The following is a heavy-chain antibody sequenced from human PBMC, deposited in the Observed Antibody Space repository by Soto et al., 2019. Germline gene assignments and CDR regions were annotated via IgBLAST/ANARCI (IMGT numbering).Heavy chain of an antibody. D-gene: IGHD2-2*01. CDR2: ISSSSSYI. CDR3: ARDQARYCSSTSCAWPHAFDI. V-gene: IGHV3-21*01. J-gene: IGHJ3*02. Sequence: EVQLVESGGGLVKPGGSLRLSCAASGFTFSSYSMNWVRQAPGKGLEWVSSISSSSSYIYYADSVKGRFTISRDNAKNSLYLQMNSLRAEDTAVYYCARDQARYCSSTSCAWPHAFDIWGQGTMVTVSS. CDR1: GFTFSSYS.